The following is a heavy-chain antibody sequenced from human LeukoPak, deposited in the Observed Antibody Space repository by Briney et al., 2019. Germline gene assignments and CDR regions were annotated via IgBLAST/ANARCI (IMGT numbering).Heavy chain of an antibody. V-gene: IGHV3-21*01. CDR2: ISSSSSYI. Sequence: GGSLRLSCAASGFTFSSYSKNWVRQAPGKGLVWVSSISSSSSYIYYADSVKGRFTISRDNARNSLYLQMNSLRAEDTAVYYCARDRDYYYGSGSYPFDYWGQGTLVTVSS. J-gene: IGHJ4*02. CDR1: GFTFSSYS. D-gene: IGHD3-10*01. CDR3: ARDRDYYYGSGSYPFDY.